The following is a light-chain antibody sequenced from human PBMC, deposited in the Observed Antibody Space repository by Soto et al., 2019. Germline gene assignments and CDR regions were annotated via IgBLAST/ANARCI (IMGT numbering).Light chain of an antibody. Sequence: EIVLTQSPGPLSLSLGERATLSCRASQSVSSSYLAWYQQKPGQAPRLLIYGASSRATCIPDRFSGSGSGTDFTLTISRLEPEDFAVYYCQQYGSSPEWTFGQGTKVEIK. J-gene: IGKJ1*01. V-gene: IGKV3-20*01. CDR1: QSVSSSY. CDR2: GAS. CDR3: QQYGSSPEWT.